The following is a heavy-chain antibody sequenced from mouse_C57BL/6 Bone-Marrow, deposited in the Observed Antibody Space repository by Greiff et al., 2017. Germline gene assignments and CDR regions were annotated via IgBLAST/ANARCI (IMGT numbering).Heavy chain of an antibody. D-gene: IGHD1-1*01. CDR2: ICRGGST. V-gene: IGHV2-5*01. J-gene: IGHJ4*01. Sequence: QVQLQQSGPGLVQPSQSLSITCTVSGFSLTSYGVHWVRQSPGKGLEWLGVICRGGSTDYNAAFMSRLSITKDNSKSQVFFKMNSLQADDTAIYYCSKDLYDFYAMDYWGQGTSVTVSS. CDR1: GFSLTSYG. CDR3: SKDLYDFYAMDY.